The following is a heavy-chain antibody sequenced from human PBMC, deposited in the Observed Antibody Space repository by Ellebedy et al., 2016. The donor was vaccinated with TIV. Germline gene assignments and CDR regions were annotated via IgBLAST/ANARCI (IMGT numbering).Heavy chain of an antibody. J-gene: IGHJ4*02. CDR1: GFTXXSYD. Sequence: GESLKISCAASGFTXXSYDXXLVRQVTGKGLEWVSAIGTAGDTYYPGSVKGRFTISRENAKNSLYLQMNSLRTGDTAVSNCERATEGLDYWGQGTLVTVSS. V-gene: IGHV3-13*01. CDR2: IGTAGDT. CDR3: ERATEGLDY. D-gene: IGHD1-14*01.